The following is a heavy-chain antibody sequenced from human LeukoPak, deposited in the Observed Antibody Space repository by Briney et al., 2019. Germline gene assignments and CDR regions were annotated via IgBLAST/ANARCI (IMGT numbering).Heavy chain of an antibody. J-gene: IGHJ4*02. CDR1: GFTLSTYR. D-gene: IGHD3-22*01. V-gene: IGHV3-21*01. CDR2: ISTSSTYI. CDR3: ASLFRHSSGCDYFDY. Sequence: GGSLRLSCAASGFTLSTYRMNWVRQAPGKGLEWVSSISTSSTYIYYADSVKGRFTISRDNAKNSLYLQMNSLRAEDTAVYYCASLFRHSSGCDYFDYWGQGALVTVSS.